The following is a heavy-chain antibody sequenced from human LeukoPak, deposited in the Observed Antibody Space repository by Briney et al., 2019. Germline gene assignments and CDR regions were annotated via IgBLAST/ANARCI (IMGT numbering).Heavy chain of an antibody. V-gene: IGHV4-59*01. D-gene: IGHD4-11*01. CDR1: GGSISSYY. CDR2: IYYSGST. J-gene: IGHJ3*02. Sequence: PSETLSLTCTVSGGSISSYYWSWIRQPPGKGLEWIEYIYYSGSTNYNPSLKSRVTISVDTSKNQFSLKLSSVTAADTAVYYCARTTEDAFDIWGQGTMVTVSS. CDR3: ARTTEDAFDI.